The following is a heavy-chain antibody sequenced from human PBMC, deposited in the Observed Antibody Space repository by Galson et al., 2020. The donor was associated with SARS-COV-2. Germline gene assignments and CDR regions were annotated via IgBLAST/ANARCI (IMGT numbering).Heavy chain of an antibody. J-gene: IGHJ2*01. D-gene: IGHD5-18*01. CDR3: ALIGDGYGFDL. V-gene: IGHV3-7*01. CDR1: GFTFSNYW. Sequence: GESLKISCAASGFTFSNYWMTWVRQAPGKGLEWVANIQEDGSEKNYMDSVKGRFTISRDNAKNSLDLQMNSLRVEDTAIYYCALIGDGYGFDLWGRGTLVTVSS. CDR2: IQEDGSEK.